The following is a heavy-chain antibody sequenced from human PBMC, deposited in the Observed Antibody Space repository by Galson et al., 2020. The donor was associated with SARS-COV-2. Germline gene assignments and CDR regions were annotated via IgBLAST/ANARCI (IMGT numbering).Heavy chain of an antibody. Sequence: TGGSLRLSCVASGFTFSSYWMSWVRQAPGKGLEWVANIKQDGSEKYYVDSVKGRFTISRDNAKNSLYLQMNSLRAEDTAVYYCARGGDFWSGPHYYYYGMDVWGQGTTVTVSS. D-gene: IGHD3-3*01. CDR2: IKQDGSEK. J-gene: IGHJ6*02. V-gene: IGHV3-7*03. CDR1: GFTFSSYW. CDR3: ARGGDFWSGPHYYYYGMDV.